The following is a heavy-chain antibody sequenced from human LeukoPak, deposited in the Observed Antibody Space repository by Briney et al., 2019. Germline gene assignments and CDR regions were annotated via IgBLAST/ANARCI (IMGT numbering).Heavy chain of an antibody. D-gene: IGHD3-22*01. V-gene: IGHV3-30-3*01. CDR3: ATHHYDSSGYYSPDY. CDR1: GLTFSTDA. J-gene: IGHJ4*02. CDR2: ISYDGSNK. Sequence: PGRSVRLSCATSGLTFSTDAMYWVRQAPGKGLEWVAFISYDGSNKYYADSVKGRFTISRDNSKNTLYLQMNSLRAEDTAVYYCATHHYDSSGYYSPDYWGQGTLVTVSS.